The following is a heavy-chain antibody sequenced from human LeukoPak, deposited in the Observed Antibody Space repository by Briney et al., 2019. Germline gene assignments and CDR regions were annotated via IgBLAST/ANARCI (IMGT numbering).Heavy chain of an antibody. D-gene: IGHD2-8*01. V-gene: IGHV4-34*01. CDR3: ARVLRYYPDFDY. CDR1: GGSFSGYY. Sequence: SETLSLTCAVYGGSFSGYYWSWIRQPPGKGLEWIGEINHSGSTNYNPSLKSRVTISVDTSKNQFSLKLSSVTAADTAVYYCARVLRYYPDFDYWGQGILVTVSS. J-gene: IGHJ4*02. CDR2: INHSGST.